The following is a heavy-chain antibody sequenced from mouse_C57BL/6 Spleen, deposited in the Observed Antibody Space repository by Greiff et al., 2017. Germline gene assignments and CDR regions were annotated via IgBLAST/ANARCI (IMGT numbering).Heavy chain of an antibody. Sequence: QVQLQQPGAELVKPGASVKLSCKASGYTFTSYWMQWVKQRPGQGLEWIGEIDPSDTYTNYNQKFKGKATLTVDTSSSTAYMQLSSRTSEDSAVYYCARNYGSSYHAMDYWGQGTSVTVSS. J-gene: IGHJ4*01. D-gene: IGHD1-1*01. V-gene: IGHV1-50*01. CDR1: GYTFTSYW. CDR2: IDPSDTYT. CDR3: ARNYGSSYHAMDY.